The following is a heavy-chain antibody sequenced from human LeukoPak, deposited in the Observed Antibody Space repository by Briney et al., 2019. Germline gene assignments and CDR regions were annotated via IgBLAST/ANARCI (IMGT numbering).Heavy chain of an antibody. Sequence: SETLSLTCTVSGGSISSYYWSWIRQPPGKGLEWIGYIYYSASTNYNPSLKSRVTISVDTSKNQFSLKLSSVTAADTAVYYCARAAYYMDVWGKGTTVTVSS. CDR2: IYYSAST. V-gene: IGHV4-59*01. CDR1: GGSISSYY. CDR3: ARAAYYMDV. J-gene: IGHJ6*03.